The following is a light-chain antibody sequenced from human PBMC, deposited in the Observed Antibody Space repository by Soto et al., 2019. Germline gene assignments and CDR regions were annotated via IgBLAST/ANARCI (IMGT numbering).Light chain of an antibody. J-gene: IGKJ4*01. V-gene: IGKV3-11*01. Sequence: EIVLTQSPATLSLSPGDRASLSCRASQSVGTSLTWYQQKPGQTPRLLIYDASTRATSIPARFSGSGSGTDFTLTIRSLEPEDFAVYYCQQRSSRFGGGTKVEIK. CDR1: QSVGTS. CDR3: QQRSSR. CDR2: DAS.